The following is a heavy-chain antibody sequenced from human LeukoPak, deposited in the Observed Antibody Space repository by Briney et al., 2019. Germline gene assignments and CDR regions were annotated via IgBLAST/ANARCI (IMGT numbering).Heavy chain of an antibody. CDR2: ISGSGGST. J-gene: IGHJ3*02. Sequence: GGSLRLSCAASGFAASGFTFSSYAMSWVRQAPGKGLEWVSAISGSGGSTYYADSVKGRFTISRDNSKNTLYLQMNSLRAEDTAVYYCAKTPDAFDIWGQGTMVTVSS. V-gene: IGHV3-23*01. CDR3: AKTPDAFDI. D-gene: IGHD2-15*01. CDR1: GFAASGFTFSSYA.